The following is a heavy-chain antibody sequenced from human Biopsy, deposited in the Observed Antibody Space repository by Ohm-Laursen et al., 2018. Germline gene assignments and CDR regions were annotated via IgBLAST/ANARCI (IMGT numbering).Heavy chain of an antibody. V-gene: IGHV4-31*01. J-gene: IGHJ5*02. CDR3: ARGDYFDSNGYFWFDP. Sequence: TLSLTCTVSGGSISSGGSYWSWIRQRPGKGLEWIGYIFNSANTYYNPSLKNLITISGDTSKNQFSLKLNSVTAADTAVYYCARGDYFDSNGYFWFDPWGQGTLVTVPS. CDR2: IFNSANT. CDR1: GGSISSGGSY. D-gene: IGHD3-22*01.